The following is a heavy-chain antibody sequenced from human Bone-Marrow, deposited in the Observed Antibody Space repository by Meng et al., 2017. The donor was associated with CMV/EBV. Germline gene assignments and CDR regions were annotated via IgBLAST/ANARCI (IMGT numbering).Heavy chain of an antibody. CDR3: ARPPPQRPFWYGMDV. J-gene: IGHJ6*02. CDR1: GGTFSSYA. Sequence: SVKVSCKASGGTFSSYAISWVRQAPGQGLEWMGGIIPIFGTANYAQKFQGRVTITTDESTSTAYMELSSLRSEDTAVYYCARPPPQRPFWYGMDVWGQGTTVTVSS. D-gene: IGHD1-14*01. V-gene: IGHV1-69*05. CDR2: IIPIFGTA.